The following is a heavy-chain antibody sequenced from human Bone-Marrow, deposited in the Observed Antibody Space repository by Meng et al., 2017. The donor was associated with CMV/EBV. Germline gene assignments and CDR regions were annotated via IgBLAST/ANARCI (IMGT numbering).Heavy chain of an antibody. CDR3: ARLDRWFGERG. D-gene: IGHD3-10*01. J-gene: IGHJ4*01. CDR2: IYHSGST. CDR1: GGFISSSNW. Sequence: SETLSLTCAVSGGFISSSNWWSWVRQPPGKGLEWIGEIYHSGSTNYNPSLKSRVTISVDTSKNQFSLKLSSVTAADTAVYYCARLDRWFGERGWGQRTLLTVSS. V-gene: IGHV4-4*02.